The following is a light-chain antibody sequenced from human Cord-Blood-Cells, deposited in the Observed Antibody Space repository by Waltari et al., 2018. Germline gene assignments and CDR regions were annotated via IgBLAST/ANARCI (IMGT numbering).Light chain of an antibody. J-gene: IGKJ4*01. CDR2: TAS. Sequence: DIQMTQSPSTLSASVGDRVTITGRASQSISSGLAWYQQKRGKAPKLLIYTASSLESGVPSMFSGSGSRTEFTLTISSLQPDDFATYYCQQYNCYSPLPFGGGTKVEFK. V-gene: IGKV1-5*03. CDR3: QQYNCYSPLP. CDR1: QSISSG.